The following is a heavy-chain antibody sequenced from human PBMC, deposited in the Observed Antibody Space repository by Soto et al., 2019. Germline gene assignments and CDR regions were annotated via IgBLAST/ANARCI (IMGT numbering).Heavy chain of an antibody. V-gene: IGHV4-34*01. D-gene: IGHD2-15*01. Sequence: SETLSLTCAVYGGSFSGYYWSWIRQPPGKGLEWIGEINHSGSTNYNPSLKSRVTISVDTSKNQFSLKLSSVTAADTAVYYCARAGRPYYFAYWGQGTLVTVSS. CDR3: ARAGRPYYFAY. CDR2: INHSGST. CDR1: GGSFSGYY. J-gene: IGHJ4*02.